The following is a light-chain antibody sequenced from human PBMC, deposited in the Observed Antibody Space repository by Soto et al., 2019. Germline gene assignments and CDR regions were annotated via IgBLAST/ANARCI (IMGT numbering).Light chain of an antibody. CDR3: SSYGGRNNSL. V-gene: IGLV2-8*01. CDR2: EVS. Sequence: QSVLTQPPSASGSPGQSVTISCTGTSSDVGGYNYVSWYQQHPGKAPKVMIYEVSKRPSGVPDRFSGSKSGNTASLTVSGLQAEDEADYYCSSYGGRNNSLFGGGTKVTVL. J-gene: IGLJ2*01. CDR1: SSDVGGYNY.